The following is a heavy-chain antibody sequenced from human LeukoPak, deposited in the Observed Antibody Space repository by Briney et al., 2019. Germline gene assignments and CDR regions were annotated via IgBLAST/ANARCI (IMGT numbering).Heavy chain of an antibody. CDR2: INSDGSST. CDR3: AREVVVPAAQNWFDP. Sequence: GGSLRLSCAASGFTFSSYWMHWVRQAPGKGLVWVSRINSDGSSTSYADSVEGRFTISRDNAKNTLYLQMNSLRAEDTAVYYCAREVVVPAAQNWFDPWGQGTLVTVSS. J-gene: IGHJ5*02. CDR1: GFTFSSYW. D-gene: IGHD2-2*01. V-gene: IGHV3-74*01.